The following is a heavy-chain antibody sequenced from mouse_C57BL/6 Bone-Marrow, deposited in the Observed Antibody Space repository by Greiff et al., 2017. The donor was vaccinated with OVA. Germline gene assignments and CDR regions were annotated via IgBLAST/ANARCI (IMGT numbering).Heavy chain of an antibody. J-gene: IGHJ4*01. CDR2: IYPRSGNT. D-gene: IGHD1-1*01. CDR3: ARSGSSRGAMDY. Sequence: VQLQQSGAELAMPGASVKLSCKASGYTFTSYGISWVKQRTGQGLEWIGEIYPRSGNTYYNEKFKGKATLTADKSSSTAYMELRSLTSEDSAVYFCARSGSSRGAMDYWGQGTSVTVSS. CDR1: GYTFTSYG. V-gene: IGHV1-81*01.